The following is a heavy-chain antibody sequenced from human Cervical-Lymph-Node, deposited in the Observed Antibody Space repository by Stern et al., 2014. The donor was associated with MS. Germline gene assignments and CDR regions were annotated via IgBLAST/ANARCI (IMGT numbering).Heavy chain of an antibody. Sequence: QLQLQESGPGLVKPSETLSLPCTASGGSISSRSYYWGWMRQPPGQGLESIGSIYYSGSPYYTPSLKSRVTISVDTPKTQFSLNLSFVTAADTAVYYCARHGPRIAVAGAVDYWGQGTLVTVSS. CDR1: GGSISSRSYY. D-gene: IGHD6-19*01. V-gene: IGHV4-39*01. J-gene: IGHJ4*02. CDR3: ARHGPRIAVAGAVDY. CDR2: IYYSGSP.